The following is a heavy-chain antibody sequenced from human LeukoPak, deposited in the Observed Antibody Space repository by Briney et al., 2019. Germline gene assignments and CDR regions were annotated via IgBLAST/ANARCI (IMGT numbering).Heavy chain of an antibody. CDR3: AAEGKLVGATSLDY. CDR2: IVVGSGNT. CDR1: GFTFTSSA. Sequence: SVKVSCKASGFTFTSSAVQWVRQARGQRLEWIGWIVVGSGNTNYAQKFQERVTITRDMSTGTAYMELSSLTSEDTAVYYCAAEGKLVGATSLDYWGQGTLVTVSS. J-gene: IGHJ4*02. V-gene: IGHV1-58*01. D-gene: IGHD1-26*01.